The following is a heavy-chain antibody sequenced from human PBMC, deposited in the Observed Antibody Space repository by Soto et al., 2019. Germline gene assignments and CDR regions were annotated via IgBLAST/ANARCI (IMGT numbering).Heavy chain of an antibody. CDR2: ISAYNGNT. CDR1: GYTFTSYG. CDR3: SREYYCCAGPWY. D-gene: IGHD3-10*01. Sequence: QVQLVQSGAEVKKPGASVKVSCKASGYTFTSYGISWVRQAPGQGLEWMGWISAYNGNTNDAKKLQGGVTMITDTSTRTAYMELRSLRSDNTAVYYCSREYYCCAGPWYWGEGTLVIVSS. J-gene: IGHJ4*02. V-gene: IGHV1-18*01.